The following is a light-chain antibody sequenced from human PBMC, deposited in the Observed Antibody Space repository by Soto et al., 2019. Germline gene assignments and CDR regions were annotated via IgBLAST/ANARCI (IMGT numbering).Light chain of an antibody. CDR1: SSDVGGYNY. V-gene: IGLV2-14*01. CDR3: SSYTTSSPLDYV. CDR2: DVS. J-gene: IGLJ1*01. Sequence: QSALTQPASVSGSPGQSITISCTGTSSDVGGYNYVSWYQQHPGKAPKLMIYDVSNRPSGVSNRFSGSKSGNTASLNISGLQAEDEADYYCSSYTTSSPLDYVLGTRTKLTVL.